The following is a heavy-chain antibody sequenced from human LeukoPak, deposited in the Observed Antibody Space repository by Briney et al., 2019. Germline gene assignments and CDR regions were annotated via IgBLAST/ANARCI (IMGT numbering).Heavy chain of an antibody. D-gene: IGHD6-13*01. CDR3: ARGRGSSWANFDY. J-gene: IGHJ4*02. V-gene: IGHV1-8*02. Sequence: ASVKVSCKASGYSLTGYHMHWVRQATGQGLEWMGWVNPNSGNTGYAQKFQGRVTMTRNTSISTAYMELSSLRSEDTAVYYCARGRGSSWANFDYWGQGTLVTVSS. CDR2: VNPNSGNT. CDR1: GYSLTGYH.